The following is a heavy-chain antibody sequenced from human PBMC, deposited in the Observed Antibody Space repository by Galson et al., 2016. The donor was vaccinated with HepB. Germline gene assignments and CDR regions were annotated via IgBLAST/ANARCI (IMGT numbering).Heavy chain of an antibody. CDR2: ISAYYGNT. CDR3: AREAEERGVILMPY. D-gene: IGHD3-10*01. V-gene: IGHV1-18*01. CDR1: GYTFTTYG. Sequence: SVKVSCKASGYTFTTYGISWVRQAPGQGLEWMGWISAYYGNTKSTQKLQGRVTMTRDTSTSTAYMELRSLTSDDTAVYCCAREAEERGVILMPYWGQGTLGAVAS. J-gene: IGHJ4*02.